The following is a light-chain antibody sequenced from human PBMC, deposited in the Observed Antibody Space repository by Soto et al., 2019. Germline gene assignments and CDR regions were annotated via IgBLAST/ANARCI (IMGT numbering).Light chain of an antibody. J-gene: IGKJ2*01. CDR3: QQSDSTPYT. CDR2: DAS. Sequence: DIQMTQSPSSLSASVGDRVTITCQASQNINNYLNWYQQKPGRAPKLLIYDASNLEAGVPSRFRGSGSGTDFTLTIASLQPEDFSTYYCQQSDSTPYTFGQGTKVDIK. CDR1: QNINNY. V-gene: IGKV1-39*01.